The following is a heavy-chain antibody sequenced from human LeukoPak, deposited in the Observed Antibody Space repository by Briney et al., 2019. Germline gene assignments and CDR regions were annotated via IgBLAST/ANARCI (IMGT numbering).Heavy chain of an antibody. CDR3: ARDTAGDDSSGYYPPKFDY. D-gene: IGHD3-22*01. Sequence: SETLSLTCTVSGGSISSGGYYWSWIRQHPGKGLEWIGHIYYRGSTYYHPSLKSRVTISVDTSKNQFSLKLSSVTAADTAVYYCARDTAGDDSSGYYPPKFDYWGQGTLVTVSS. CDR2: IYYRGST. J-gene: IGHJ4*02. V-gene: IGHV4-31*03. CDR1: GGSISSGGYY.